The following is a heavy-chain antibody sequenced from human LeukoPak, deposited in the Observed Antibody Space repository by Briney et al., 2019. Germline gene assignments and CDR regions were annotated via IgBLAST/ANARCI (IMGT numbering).Heavy chain of an antibody. CDR3: AREVSRGQGGWRESWFDP. V-gene: IGHV4-4*07. CDR2: IYISGST. D-gene: IGHD6-19*01. J-gene: IGHJ5*02. Sequence: PSETLSLICTVSGGSISSYYWSWIRQPAGKGLEWIGRIYISGSTNYNPSLKSRVTMSVDTSKNQFSLKLTSVTAADTAVYYCAREVSRGQGGWRESWFDPWGQGTLVSVSS. CDR1: GGSISSYY.